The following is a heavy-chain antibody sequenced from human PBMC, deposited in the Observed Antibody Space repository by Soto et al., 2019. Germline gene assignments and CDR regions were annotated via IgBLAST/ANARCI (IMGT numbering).Heavy chain of an antibody. CDR1: GYTFTSYY. V-gene: IGHV1-46*01. J-gene: IGHJ6*02. CDR2: INPSGGST. D-gene: IGHD2-21*01. Sequence: GAAVKVSCKASGYTFTSYYMHWVRQAPGQGLEWMGIINPSGGSTSYAQKFQGRVTMTRDTSTSTVYIELTCVQSEYPAVYLCARELWRSSPGDTVWYYYYGMDVWGQGTTVTVYS. CDR3: ARELWRSSPGDTVWYYYYGMDV.